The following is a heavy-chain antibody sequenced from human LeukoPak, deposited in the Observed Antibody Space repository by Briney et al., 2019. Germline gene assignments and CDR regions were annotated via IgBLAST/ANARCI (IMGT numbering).Heavy chain of an antibody. V-gene: IGHV3-11*04. CDR1: GFTFSDYY. D-gene: IGHD3-9*01. CDR2: ISSSGSTI. J-gene: IGHJ4*02. CDR3: ARARRYFDWSLLY. Sequence: GGSLRLSCAASGFTFSDYYMSWIRQAPGKGLEWVSYISSSGSTIYYADSVKGRFTISRDNAKNSLYLQMNSLRAEDTAVYCCARARRYFDWSLLYGGQGTLVTVSS.